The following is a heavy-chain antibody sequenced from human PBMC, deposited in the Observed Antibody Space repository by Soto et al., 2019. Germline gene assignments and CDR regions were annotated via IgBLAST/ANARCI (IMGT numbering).Heavy chain of an antibody. D-gene: IGHD3-10*01. CDR3: ARAPRGRGSGSYYNANFDY. Sequence: QVQLVQSGAEVKKPGASVKVSCKASGYTFTSYGISWVRQAPGQGLEWMGWISAYNGNTNYAQKLQGRVTMTTDTCTSTAYMELRSLRSDDTAVYYCARAPRGRGSGSYYNANFDYWGQGTLVTVSS. CDR2: ISAYNGNT. J-gene: IGHJ4*02. V-gene: IGHV1-18*01. CDR1: GYTFTSYG.